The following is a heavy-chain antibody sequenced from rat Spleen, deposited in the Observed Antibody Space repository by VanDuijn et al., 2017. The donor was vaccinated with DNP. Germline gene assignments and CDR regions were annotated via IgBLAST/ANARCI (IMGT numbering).Heavy chain of an antibody. CDR1: GFTFSNYG. V-gene: IGHV5-34*01. D-gene: IGHD1-2*01. CDR2: ISSSSSYI. Sequence: EVQLVESGGGLVQPGRSLKLSCLASGFTFSNYGMNWIRQAPGKGLEWVASISSSSSYIYYADTVKGRFTISREKAKNTLYLQMTSLRSEDTALYYCARGGAAISPGWFAYWGQGTLVTVSS. CDR3: ARGGAAISPGWFAY. J-gene: IGHJ3*01.